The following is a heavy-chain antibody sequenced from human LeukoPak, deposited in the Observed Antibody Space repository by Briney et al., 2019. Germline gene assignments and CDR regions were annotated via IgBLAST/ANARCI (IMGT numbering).Heavy chain of an antibody. Sequence: GGSLRLSCAASTFTFSSYNMNWVRQAPGKGLGWVSSISSSGTYIYYRDSVKGRFTISRDNAENSLYLEMNSLRVEDTAIYYCVRDRGSYRPIDYWGQGTLVTVSS. CDR2: ISSSGTYI. J-gene: IGHJ4*02. CDR1: TFTFSSYN. V-gene: IGHV3-21*01. CDR3: VRDRGSYRPIDY. D-gene: IGHD1-26*01.